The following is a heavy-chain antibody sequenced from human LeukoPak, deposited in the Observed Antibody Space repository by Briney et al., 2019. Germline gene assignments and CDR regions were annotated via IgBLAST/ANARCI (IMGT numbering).Heavy chain of an antibody. V-gene: IGHV3-20*04. Sequence: PGGSLRLSCAASGFTFDDYGMSWVRQARGKGLEWVSGINWNGGSTVYADSLRGGFTISRDNDKNSLYLKMSSLRAEDTALYSCARDSSSWTNYFDYWGQGTLVTVSS. CDR1: GFTFDDYG. CDR3: ARDSSSWTNYFDY. D-gene: IGHD6-13*01. J-gene: IGHJ4*02. CDR2: INWNGGST.